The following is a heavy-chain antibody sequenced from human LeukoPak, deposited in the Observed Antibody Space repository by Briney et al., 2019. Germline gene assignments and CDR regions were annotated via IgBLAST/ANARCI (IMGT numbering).Heavy chain of an antibody. CDR1: GFTFDDYG. CDR2: INWNGGST. CDR3: VRDEYCSSATCPMDV. J-gene: IGHJ6*04. D-gene: IGHD2-2*01. Sequence: GGSLRLSCAASGFTFDDYGMSWVRQAPRKGLEWVSGINWNGGSTGYADSVKGRFTISRDNAKKSLYLQMNSLRVEDTASYHCVRDEYCSSATCPMDVWGKGTTVTVSS. V-gene: IGHV3-20*01.